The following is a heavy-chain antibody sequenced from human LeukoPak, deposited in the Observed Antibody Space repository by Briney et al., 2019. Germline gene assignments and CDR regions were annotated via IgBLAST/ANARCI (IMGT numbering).Heavy chain of an antibody. J-gene: IGHJ1*01. Sequence: SGGSLSLSPAVSGFPSRDESMTGAGQVPGGGLEWVSAISIPTYTIYADPVKGRFIISRDNSKNTLYLQMNNLRAEDTAVYYCVKERERGVDAADDFALWRQGTLVTVSS. CDR2: ISIPTYT. CDR3: VKERERGVDAADDFAL. V-gene: IGHV3-53*01. D-gene: IGHD6-25*01. CDR1: GFPSRDES.